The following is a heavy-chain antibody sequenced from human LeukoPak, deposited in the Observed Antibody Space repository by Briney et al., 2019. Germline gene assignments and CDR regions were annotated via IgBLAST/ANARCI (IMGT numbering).Heavy chain of an antibody. J-gene: IGHJ4*02. V-gene: IGHV4-4*07. Sequence: SETLSLTCTVSGGSISSYYGSWIRQPAGKGLEWIGRIYSSGSTNYNPSLKSRVTMSVDTSKNQFSLKLSSVTAADTAVYYCARVTEELKYYYDSSGYYYLFDYWGQGTLVTVSS. CDR2: IYSSGST. D-gene: IGHD3-22*01. CDR3: ARVTEELKYYYDSSGYYYLFDY. CDR1: GGSISSYY.